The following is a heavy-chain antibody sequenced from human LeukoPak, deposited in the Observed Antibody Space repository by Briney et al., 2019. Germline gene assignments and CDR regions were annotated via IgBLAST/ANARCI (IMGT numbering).Heavy chain of an antibody. Sequence: SETLSLTCTVSGGSISSGDYYWRWIRQPPGKGLEWIGYIYYSGSTYYNPSLKSRVTISVDTSKNQFSLKLSSVTAADTAVYYCASAYGDYINWFDPWGQGTLVTVSS. J-gene: IGHJ5*02. CDR2: IYYSGST. CDR3: ASAYGDYINWFDP. V-gene: IGHV4-30-4*01. CDR1: GGSISSGDYY. D-gene: IGHD4-17*01.